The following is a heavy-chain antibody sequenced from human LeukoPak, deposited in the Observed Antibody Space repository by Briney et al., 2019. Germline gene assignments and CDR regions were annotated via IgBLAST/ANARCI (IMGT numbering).Heavy chain of an antibody. V-gene: IGHV1-18*01. J-gene: IGHJ6*02. D-gene: IGHD2-15*01. CDR1: GYTFTSYG. CDR2: ISAYNGNT. CDR3: ARDRWEYCSGGSCSNYYYYYGMDV. Sequence: ASVKVSCKASGYTFTSYGISWMRQAPGQGLEWMGWISAYNGNTNYAQKLQGRVTMTTDTSTSTAYMELRSLRSDDTAVYYYARDRWEYCSGGSCSNYYYYYGMDVWGQGTTVTVSS.